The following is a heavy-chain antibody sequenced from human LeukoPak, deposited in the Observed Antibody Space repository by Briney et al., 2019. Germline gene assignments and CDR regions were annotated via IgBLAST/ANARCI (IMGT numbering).Heavy chain of an antibody. CDR3: ARHNRGGVAVPFDY. D-gene: IGHD2-15*01. CDR2: IYTGDSDT. V-gene: IGHV5-51*01. J-gene: IGHJ4*02. Sequence: GGSLQISCKGSGCSFTSYWIGRGRQLPGKGLEGMGIIYTGDSDTRFSPSFQGQVTISPHKSISTAYLQWSSLKASDTAMYYCARHNRGGVAVPFDYWGQGTLVTVSS. CDR1: GCSFTSYW.